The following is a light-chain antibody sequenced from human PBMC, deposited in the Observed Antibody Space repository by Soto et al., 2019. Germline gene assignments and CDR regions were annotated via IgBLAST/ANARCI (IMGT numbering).Light chain of an antibody. Sequence: QSVLTQPPSASGTPGQRVTISCSGSSSNIGSNTVIWYQQLPGTAPKLLICSNNQRPSGVPDRFSGSKSGTSASLAISGLQSEDEADYYCAAWDDSLNGYVFGTGTKLTVL. CDR3: AAWDDSLNGYV. V-gene: IGLV1-44*01. J-gene: IGLJ1*01. CDR1: SSNIGSNT. CDR2: SNN.